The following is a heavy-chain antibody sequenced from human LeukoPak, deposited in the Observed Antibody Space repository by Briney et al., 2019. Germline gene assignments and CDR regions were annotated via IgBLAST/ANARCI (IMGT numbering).Heavy chain of an antibody. CDR3: ARGGYYGSGNDFRFDP. V-gene: IGHV4-34*01. J-gene: IGHJ5*02. Sequence: SETLSLTCAVYGGSFSGYYWSWIRQPPGKGLEWIGEINHSGSTNYNPSLKSRVTISLDTSKNQFSLKLSSVTPADTAVYYCARGGYYGSGNDFRFDPWGQGTLVTVSS. D-gene: IGHD3-10*01. CDR1: GGSFSGYY. CDR2: INHSGST.